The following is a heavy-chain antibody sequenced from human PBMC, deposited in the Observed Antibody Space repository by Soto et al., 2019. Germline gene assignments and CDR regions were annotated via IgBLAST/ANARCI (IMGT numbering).Heavy chain of an antibody. CDR1: GFTFSNYG. Sequence: GGSLRLSCAASGFTFSNYGMHWVRQAPGKGLEWVAIIWYDGSNKYYADSVKDRFTISRDNSKNTVSLQMNSLRAEDTAMYYCAAGEPLNYRGQGTLVTVSS. J-gene: IGHJ4*02. CDR2: IWYDGSNK. V-gene: IGHV3-33*01. CDR3: AAGEPLNY. D-gene: IGHD3-10*01.